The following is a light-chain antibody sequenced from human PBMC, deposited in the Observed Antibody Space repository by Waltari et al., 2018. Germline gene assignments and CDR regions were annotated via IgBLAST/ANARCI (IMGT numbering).Light chain of an antibody. V-gene: IGKV1-33*01. Sequence: DIQMTQSPSSLSASVGDRVTITCQASKDISNYLNWYQQKPGKAPKPLIYDASNLETGVPSRFSGSGSGTDFTFTISSLQPEDIATYYCQQYDNLPLTFGGGTKVEIK. CDR1: KDISNY. CDR2: DAS. CDR3: QQYDNLPLT. J-gene: IGKJ4*01.